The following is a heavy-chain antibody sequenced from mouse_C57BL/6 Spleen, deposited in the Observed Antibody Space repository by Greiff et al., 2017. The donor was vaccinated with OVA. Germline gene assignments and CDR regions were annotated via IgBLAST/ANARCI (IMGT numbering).Heavy chain of an antibody. V-gene: IGHV5-6*01. J-gene: IGHJ4*01. D-gene: IGHD1-1*01. Sequence: EVKLMESGGDLVKPGGSLKLSCAASGFTFSSYGMSWVRQTPDKRLEWVAPISSGGSYTYYPDSVKGRFTISRDNAKNTLYRQKSSLKAEDTTMYYCARQNYGSSHYYAMDYWGQGTSVTVSS. CDR3: ARQNYGSSHYYAMDY. CDR1: GFTFSSYG. CDR2: ISSGGSYT.